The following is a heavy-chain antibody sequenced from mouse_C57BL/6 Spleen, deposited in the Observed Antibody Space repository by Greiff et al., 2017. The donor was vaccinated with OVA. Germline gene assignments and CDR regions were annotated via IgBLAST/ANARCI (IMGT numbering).Heavy chain of an antibody. CDR2: IYPGDGDT. CDR1: GYAFSSSW. Sequence: QVQLKESGPELVKPGASVKISCKASGYAFSSSWMNWVKQRPGKGLEWIGRIYPGDGDTNYNEKFKGKATLTADKSSSTAYMQLSSLTSEDSAVYFCERQNYYAMDYWGQGTSVTVSS. J-gene: IGHJ4*01. CDR3: ERQNYYAMDY. V-gene: IGHV1-82*01.